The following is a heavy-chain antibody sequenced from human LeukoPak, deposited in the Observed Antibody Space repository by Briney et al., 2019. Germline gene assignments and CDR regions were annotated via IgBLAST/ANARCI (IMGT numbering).Heavy chain of an antibody. CDR1: GFTFSSYA. CDR3: TTDFWSGYYTDY. Sequence: PGRSLRLSCAASGFTFSSYAMHWVRQAPGKGLEWVAVLSYDGSNKYYADSVKGRFTISRDNSKNTLYLQMNSLRAEDTAVYYCTTDFWSGYYTDYWGQGTLVTVSS. V-gene: IGHV3-30-3*01. J-gene: IGHJ4*02. D-gene: IGHD3-3*01. CDR2: LSYDGSNK.